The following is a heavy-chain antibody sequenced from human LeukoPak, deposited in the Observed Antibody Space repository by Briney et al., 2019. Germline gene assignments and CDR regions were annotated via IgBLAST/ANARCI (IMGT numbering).Heavy chain of an antibody. CDR2: ISGSGGST. CDR1: GFTFSSYA. D-gene: IGHD6-13*01. CDR3: AKAQQQLGAFDI. J-gene: IGHJ3*02. V-gene: IGHV3-23*01. Sequence: QTGGSLRLSCAASGFTFSSYAMSWVRQAPGKGLEWVSAISGSGGSTYYADSVKGRFTISRDNSKNTLYLQMNSLRAEDTAVYYCAKAQQQLGAFDIWGQGTMVTVSS.